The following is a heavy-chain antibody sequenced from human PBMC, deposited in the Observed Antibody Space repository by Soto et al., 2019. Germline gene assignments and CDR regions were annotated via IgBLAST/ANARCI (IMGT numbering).Heavy chain of an antibody. V-gene: IGHV3-33*01. Sequence: GGSLRLSCAASGFTFSTYGMHWVRQDPGKGLEWVAVIWFDGSNKYYADSVKGRFTISRDNSKNTLSLQMNSLRAEDTAVYYCARDRGSTYSYYGMDVWGQGTTVTVSS. CDR2: IWFDGSNK. CDR1: GFTFSTYG. CDR3: ARDRGSTYSYYGMDV. J-gene: IGHJ6*02.